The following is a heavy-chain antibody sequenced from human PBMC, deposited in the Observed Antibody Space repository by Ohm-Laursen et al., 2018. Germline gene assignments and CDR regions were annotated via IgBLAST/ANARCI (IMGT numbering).Heavy chain of an antibody. Sequence: SLRLSCSASGFTFSDYYMSWIRQAPGKGLEWLSYISSGDSTIYYADSVKGRFTISRDNAKNSLYLQMNSLRAEDTAVYYCARRYYYDSSGYYLDYWGQGTLVTVSS. CDR2: ISSGDSTI. CDR3: ARRYYYDSSGYYLDY. V-gene: IGHV3-11*04. J-gene: IGHJ4*02. D-gene: IGHD3-22*01. CDR1: GFTFSDYY.